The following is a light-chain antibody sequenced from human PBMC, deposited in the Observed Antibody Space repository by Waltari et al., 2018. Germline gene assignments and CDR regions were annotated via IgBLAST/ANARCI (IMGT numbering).Light chain of an antibody. CDR2: AAY. Sequence: DIQMTQSPSSLSASVGDKVTITCHASQSINSWLAWYQQKPGRAPKPLIFAAYSLQSGVPSRFSGSGSGTDYTLTINGLQPEDFATYYCQRYNDLPYSFGQGTKVDIK. J-gene: IGKJ2*03. V-gene: IGKV1D-16*01. CDR3: QRYNDLPYS. CDR1: QSINSW.